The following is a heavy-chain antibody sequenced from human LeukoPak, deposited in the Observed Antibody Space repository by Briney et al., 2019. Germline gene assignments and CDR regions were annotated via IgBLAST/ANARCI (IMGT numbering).Heavy chain of an antibody. V-gene: IGHV4-61*01. CDR1: GGSISSSSYY. D-gene: IGHD3-16*01. CDR2: IYYSGST. CDR3: ARDGGVITFGGVNFKEGMDV. J-gene: IGHJ6*02. Sequence: SETLSLTCTVSGGSISSSSYYWSWIRQPPGKGLEWIGYIYYSGSTNYNPSLKSRVTISVDTSKNQFSLKLSSVTAADTAVYYCARDGGVITFGGVNFKEGMDVWGQGTTVTVSS.